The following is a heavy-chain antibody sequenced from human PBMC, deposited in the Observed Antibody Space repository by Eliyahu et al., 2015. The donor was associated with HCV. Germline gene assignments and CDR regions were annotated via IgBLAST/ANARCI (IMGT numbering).Heavy chain of an antibody. CDR1: GFTFSTYS. Sequence: EVQLVESGGGLVQPGGSLRLSCIASGFTFSTYSMNWVRQAPGKGLEWVSYISSTSNTIYYADSVKGRFTISRDYATNSLYLQMNSLRAEDMAVYYCARDYDNDSRYYMDVWGKGTTVTVSS. V-gene: IGHV3-48*01. CDR3: ARDYDNDSRYYMDV. CDR2: ISSTSNTI. D-gene: IGHD3-16*01. J-gene: IGHJ6*03.